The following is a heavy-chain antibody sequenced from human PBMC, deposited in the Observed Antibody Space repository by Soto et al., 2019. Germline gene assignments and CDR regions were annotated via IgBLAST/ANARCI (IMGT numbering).Heavy chain of an antibody. CDR2: INSDGSST. J-gene: IGHJ4*02. D-gene: IGHD6-19*01. CDR3: AVAGAGTINPLDS. CDR1: GFTHSRYW. Sequence: GGSLRLSCGASGFTHSRYWMHWVRQAPGKGLVGVSRINSDGSSTDYAGAVKGRFTISRDNAKNTLYLQMNSPTAEDTAVYYCAVAGAGTINPLDSWGQGTLVTVSS. V-gene: IGHV3-74*01.